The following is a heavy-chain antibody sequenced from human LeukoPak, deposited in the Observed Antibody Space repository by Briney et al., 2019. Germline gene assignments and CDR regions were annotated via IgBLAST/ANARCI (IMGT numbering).Heavy chain of an antibody. Sequence: PGGSLRLSCAASGFTFSSYNMNWVRQAPGKGLEWVSSISGSTNYIYYADPVKGRFTISRDNAKDSLYLQMNSLRGEDTAVYYCARDLRYSGYNWFDPWGQGTQVTVSS. D-gene: IGHD5-12*01. CDR3: ARDLRYSGYNWFDP. CDR2: ISGSTNYI. CDR1: GFTFSSYN. V-gene: IGHV3-21*01. J-gene: IGHJ5*02.